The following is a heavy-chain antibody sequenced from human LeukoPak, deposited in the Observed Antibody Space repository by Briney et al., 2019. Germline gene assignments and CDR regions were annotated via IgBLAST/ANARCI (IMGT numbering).Heavy chain of an antibody. CDR2: IDTDGSFT. CDR3: IRGTVGAPGNDY. CDR1: GFTFRSYW. V-gene: IGHV3-74*01. J-gene: IGHJ4*02. D-gene: IGHD1-26*01. Sequence: GGSLRLSCAASGFTFRSYWMHWVRQAPGKGLVWVSRIDTDGSFTSYADSVRGRFTISRDNAKNTLYLQMSSLGAEDTAVYYCIRGTVGAPGNDYWGQGTLVTVSS.